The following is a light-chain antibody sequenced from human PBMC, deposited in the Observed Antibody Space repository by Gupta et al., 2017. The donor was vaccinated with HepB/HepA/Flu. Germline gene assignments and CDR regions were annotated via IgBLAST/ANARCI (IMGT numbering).Light chain of an antibody. Sequence: QSALTQPASVSVSPGQSLTISCTETSSDVGSYNLVSWYQQHQGKAPKLMIYEVSKRPSGVSNRVSGSKSGNTASLTISGLQAEDEADYYCCSYAGSSTSHVVFGGGTKLTVL. CDR3: CSYAGSSTSHVV. CDR1: SSDVGSYNL. CDR2: EVS. J-gene: IGLJ2*01. V-gene: IGLV2-23*02.